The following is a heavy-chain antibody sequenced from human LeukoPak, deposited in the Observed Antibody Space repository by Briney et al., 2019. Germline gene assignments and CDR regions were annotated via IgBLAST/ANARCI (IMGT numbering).Heavy chain of an antibody. J-gene: IGHJ4*02. Sequence: PGGSLRLSCAASGFTFSTYAITWVRQAPGKGLGRVSTIIGGGISTYYADSVKGRFTISRDNSKNTLYLQMNSLRADDTALYYCAKGGRSALPYIPYWGQGTLVTVSS. V-gene: IGHV3-23*01. CDR2: IIGGGIST. CDR3: AKGGRSALPYIPY. D-gene: IGHD1-26*01. CDR1: GFTFSTYA.